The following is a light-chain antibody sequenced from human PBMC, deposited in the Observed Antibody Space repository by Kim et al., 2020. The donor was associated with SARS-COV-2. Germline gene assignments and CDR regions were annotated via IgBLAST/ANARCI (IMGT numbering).Light chain of an antibody. J-gene: IGKJ2*01. Sequence: SASVGDRVTITCRASQSISTYLNWYQHKPGKAPKLLIYAASSCQSGVPSRFSGSGSGTDFTLTISSLQPEDFATYYCQQTYRSPPSFGQGTKLEI. CDR2: AAS. CDR3: QQTYRSPPS. V-gene: IGKV1-39*01. CDR1: QSISTY.